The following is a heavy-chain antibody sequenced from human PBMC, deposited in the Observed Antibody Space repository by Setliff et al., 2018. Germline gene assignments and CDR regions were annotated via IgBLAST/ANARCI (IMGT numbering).Heavy chain of an antibody. J-gene: IGHJ6*03. V-gene: IGHV1-69*13. D-gene: IGHD7-27*01. CDR2: IFPIFGTA. Sequence: SVKVSCKASGGTFSSYAISWVRQAPGQGLEWMGGIFPIFGTANYAQKFQGRVTITADESTSTAYMELSSLRSEDTAVYYCARNEALTGAGNYYYYYMDVWGKGTTVTVSS. CDR3: ARNEALTGAGNYYYYYMDV. CDR1: GGTFSSYA.